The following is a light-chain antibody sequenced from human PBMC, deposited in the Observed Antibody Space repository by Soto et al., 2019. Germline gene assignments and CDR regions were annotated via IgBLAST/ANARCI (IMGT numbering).Light chain of an antibody. CDR2: EVN. CDR3: SSYAGTNNLGV. V-gene: IGLV2-8*01. CDR1: SSDVGGYKY. Sequence: QSALTQPPSASGSPGQSVTISCTGTSSDVGGYKYVSWYQQHPGKAPKLMIFEVNKRPSGVPDRFSGAKSGNPASLTVSGLQAEDEADYCCSSYAGTNNLGVFGTGTKVTVL. J-gene: IGLJ1*01.